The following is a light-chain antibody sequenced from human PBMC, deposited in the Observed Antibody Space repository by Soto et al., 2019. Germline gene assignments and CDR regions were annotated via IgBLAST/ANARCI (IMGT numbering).Light chain of an antibody. CDR1: QGISND. Sequence: AIQMTQSPSSLSASVGDRVTITCRASQGISNDLGWYQQKPGKAPKLLIYAASSLQSGGRSRFSGSGSGTAFTLTISSLQPEDFATYYGLQDYNYPCTFGQGTKVEIK. CDR2: AAS. CDR3: LQDYNYPCT. V-gene: IGKV1-6*01. J-gene: IGKJ1*01.